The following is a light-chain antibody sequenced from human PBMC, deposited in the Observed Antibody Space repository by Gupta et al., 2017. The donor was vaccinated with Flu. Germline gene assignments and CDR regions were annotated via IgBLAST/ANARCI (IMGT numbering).Light chain of an antibody. CDR1: SSDIGAYAY. CDR3: AASLAVVV. V-gene: IGLV2-14*01. CDR2: YVP. Sequence: TGSSSDIGAYAYVSWYHHHPRPAPRLIIYYVPPRPSGVPTRFSGSHSGPPASLTISWLQAEDDAQYYCAASLAVVVFGGATKLTVL. J-gene: IGLJ3*02.